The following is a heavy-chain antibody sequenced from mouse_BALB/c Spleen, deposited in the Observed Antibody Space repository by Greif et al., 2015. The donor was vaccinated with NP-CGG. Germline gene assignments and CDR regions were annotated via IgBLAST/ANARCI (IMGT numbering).Heavy chain of an antibody. CDR2: IWGGGST. V-gene: IGHV2-6-5*01. Sequence: QVQLQQSGPGLVAPSQSLSITCTVSGFSLTDYGVSWIRQPPGKGLEWLGVIWGGGSTYHNSALKSRLSISKDNSKSQVFLKMNSLQTDDTAMYYCAKDYGTDYWGQGTTLTVSS. CDR3: AKDYGTDY. D-gene: IGHD1-1*02. CDR1: GFSLTDYG. J-gene: IGHJ2*01.